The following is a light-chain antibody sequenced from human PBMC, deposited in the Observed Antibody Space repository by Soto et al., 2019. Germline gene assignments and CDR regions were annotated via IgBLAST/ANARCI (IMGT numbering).Light chain of an antibody. J-gene: IGKJ5*01. CDR2: AAS. CDR3: QQYDSYPVT. Sequence: DIQITQSASSLSASVVDRVTITWRASQSISSYLNWYQQKPGKAPKLLIYAASSLQSGVPSRFSGSGSGTEFTLTISSLQPDDFATYYCQQYDSYPVTFGQGTRLEIK. V-gene: IGKV1-39*01. CDR1: QSISSY.